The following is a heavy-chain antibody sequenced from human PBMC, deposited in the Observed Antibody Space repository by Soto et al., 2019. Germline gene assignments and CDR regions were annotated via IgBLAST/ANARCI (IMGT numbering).Heavy chain of an antibody. V-gene: IGHV4-31*03. CDR1: GGSISSGGYY. CDR2: IYYNGST. CDR3: ARAYYDFWSGYFCWFDP. D-gene: IGHD3-3*01. J-gene: IGHJ5*02. Sequence: QVQLQESGPGLVKPSQTLFLTCTVSGGSISSGGYYWSWIRQHPGKGLEWIGYIYYNGSTYYNPSLKSRVTISVGTSKNQFSLKLSSVTAADTAVYYCARAYYDFWSGYFCWFDPWGQGTLVTVSS.